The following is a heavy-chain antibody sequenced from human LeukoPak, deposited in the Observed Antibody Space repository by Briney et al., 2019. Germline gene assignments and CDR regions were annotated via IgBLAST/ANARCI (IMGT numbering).Heavy chain of an antibody. V-gene: IGHV4-34*01. CDR1: GGSFSGYY. CDR2: INHSGST. CDR3: ARERNPNMITFGGVIAAIDY. Sequence: SETLSLTCAVYGGSFSGYYWSWIRQPPGKGLEWIGEINHSGSTNYNPSLKSRVTISVDTSKNHFSLKLSSVTAADTAVYYCARERNPNMITFGGVIAAIDYWGQGTLVTVSS. J-gene: IGHJ4*02. D-gene: IGHD3-16*02.